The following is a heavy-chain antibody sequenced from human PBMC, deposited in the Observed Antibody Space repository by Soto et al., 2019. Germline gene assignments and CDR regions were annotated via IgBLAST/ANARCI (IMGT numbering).Heavy chain of an antibody. CDR2: IYYSGST. D-gene: IGHD6-6*01. J-gene: IGHJ4*02. V-gene: IGHV4-31*03. Sequence: PSETLSLTCTVSGGSISSGGYYWSWIRQHPGKGLEWIGYIYYSGSTYYNPSLKSRVTISVDTSKNQFSLKLSSVTAADTAVYYCAREQGQLGVFDYWGQGTLVTVSS. CDR3: AREQGQLGVFDY. CDR1: GGSISSGGYY.